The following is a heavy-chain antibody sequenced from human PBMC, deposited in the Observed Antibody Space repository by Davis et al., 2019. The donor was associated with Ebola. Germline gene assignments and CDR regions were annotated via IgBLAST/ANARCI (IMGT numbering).Heavy chain of an antibody. D-gene: IGHD3-10*01. Sequence: GESLKISCAASGFTFSSYGMHWVRQAPGKGLEWVAFIRYDGSNNYYVDSVKGRFTISRDNSKNTLYLQMNSLRAEDTAVYYCAKPGIAHYYYYLDVWGKGTTVTVSS. CDR3: AKPGIAHYYYYLDV. CDR1: GFTFSSYG. J-gene: IGHJ6*03. CDR2: IRYDGSNN. V-gene: IGHV3-30*02.